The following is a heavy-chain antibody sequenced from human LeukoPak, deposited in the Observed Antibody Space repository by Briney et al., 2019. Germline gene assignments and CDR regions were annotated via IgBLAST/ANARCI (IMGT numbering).Heavy chain of an antibody. J-gene: IGHJ4*02. CDR3: ARAETPRNSYGYLDY. V-gene: IGHV4-31*03. CDR1: GGSISSDDYY. D-gene: IGHD5-18*01. Sequence: PSQTLSLTCTVSGGSISSDDYYWSWIRQRPGKGLEWIGYIYYSGSTYYNPSLKSRVTISIDTSKNQFSLKLSSVTAADTAVYYCARAETPRNSYGYLDYWGQGTLVTVSS. CDR2: IYYSGST.